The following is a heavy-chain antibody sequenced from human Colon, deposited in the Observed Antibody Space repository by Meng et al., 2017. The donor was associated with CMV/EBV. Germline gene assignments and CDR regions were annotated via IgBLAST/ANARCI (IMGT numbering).Heavy chain of an antibody. V-gene: IGHV4-34*01. CDR1: GGSFSGYY. CDR2: INHSGST. CDR3: ATDYGDYYFDR. J-gene: IGHJ4*02. D-gene: IGHD4-17*01. Sequence: QVQLQQWGAGLLKPSETLSLTCAVYGGSFSGYYWSWIRQPPGKGLEWIGEINHSGSTNYNPSLKSRVTISVDTSKNQFSLKLTSVTAADTAVYYCATDYGDYYFDRWGQGTLVTVSS.